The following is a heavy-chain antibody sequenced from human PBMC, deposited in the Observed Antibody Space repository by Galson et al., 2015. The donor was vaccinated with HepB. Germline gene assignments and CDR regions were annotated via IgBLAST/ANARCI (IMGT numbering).Heavy chain of an antibody. CDR1: GSNFHSLC. CDR3: AKSCMFHSSGQFDY. Sequence: SARDSRTEPGSNFHSLCMLWKRQAPGKGLESVAVIWYDGSNKYYAVSVKCRFTITSDNSKNTLYLQMNSLRAEDTAVYYCAKSCMFHSSGQFDYWGQGTLVTVSS. D-gene: IGHD3-22*01. J-gene: IGHJ4*02. V-gene: IGHV3-33*06. CDR2: IWYDGSNK.